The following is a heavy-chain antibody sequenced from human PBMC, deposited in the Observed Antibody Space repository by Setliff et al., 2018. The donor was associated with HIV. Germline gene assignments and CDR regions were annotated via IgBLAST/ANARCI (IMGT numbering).Heavy chain of an antibody. CDR1: EFTFSTYP. CDR3: ARLAHPRGLYDSSGLFDS. Sequence: HPGGSLRLSCTASEFTFSTYPMSWVRQAPGKGLEWVSAISGSGDDAQYADSVKGRFIISRDNSKNTLYVQMNSLTADDTAVYYCARLAHPRGLYDSSGLFDSWGQGTLVTVSS. V-gene: IGHV3-23*01. J-gene: IGHJ4*02. D-gene: IGHD3-22*01. CDR2: ISGSGDDA.